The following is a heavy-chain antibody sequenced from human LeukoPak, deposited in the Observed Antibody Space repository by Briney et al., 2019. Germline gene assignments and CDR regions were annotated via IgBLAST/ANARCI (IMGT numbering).Heavy chain of an antibody. CDR3: ARFLTAIAVAGPFDY. J-gene: IGHJ4*02. CDR1: GFTFSSYW. V-gene: IGHV3-7*01. Sequence: GGSLRLSCAASGFTFSSYWMSKVRQAPGKGLEWVANIKRDGSEKYYVDSVKGRFTISRDNAKNSLYLQMNSLTAEDTAVYYCARFLTAIAVAGPFDYWGQGTLVTVSS. D-gene: IGHD6-19*01. CDR2: IKRDGSEK.